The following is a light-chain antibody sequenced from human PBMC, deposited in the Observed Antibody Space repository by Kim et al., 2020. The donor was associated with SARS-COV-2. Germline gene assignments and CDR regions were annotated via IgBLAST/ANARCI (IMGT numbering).Light chain of an antibody. CDR2: DVI. Sequence: GPSSPISFTGTSSDVGGYSHVSWYQQHPGKAPKLMIYDVIKRPSGVSSRFSGSKSGNTASLTISGLQAEDEADYYCSSYTSSSTYVFGTGTKVTVL. CDR1: SSDVGGYSH. CDR3: SSYTSSSTYV. V-gene: IGLV2-14*04. J-gene: IGLJ1*01.